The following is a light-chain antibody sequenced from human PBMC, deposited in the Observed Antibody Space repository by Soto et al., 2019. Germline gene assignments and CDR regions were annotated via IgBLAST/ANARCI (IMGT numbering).Light chain of an antibody. V-gene: IGKV1-5*03. Sequence: DIQMTQSPSTLSASVGDRVTITCRASQSISSWLAWYQQKPGTAPKLLIYKASTLQSGVPSRFSGSGSGTKFTLPIGSFQFVDATTYTYHYNLANRASGQVT. CDR1: QSISSW. CDR2: KAS. CDR3: HYNLANRA. J-gene: IGKJ5*01.